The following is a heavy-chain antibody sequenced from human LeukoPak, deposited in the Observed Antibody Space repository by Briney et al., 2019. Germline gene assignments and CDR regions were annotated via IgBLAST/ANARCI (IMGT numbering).Heavy chain of an antibody. CDR2: VKQDGSEK. Sequence: PGGSLRLSCAASGFTFSSYWMSWVRQAPGKGLEWVANVKQDGSEKYYVDSVKGRFTISSDNAKNSLYLQMNSLRAEDTAVYYCARDQGAHGMDVWGQGTTVTVSS. CDR1: GFTFSSYW. D-gene: IGHD4/OR15-4a*01. CDR3: ARDQGAHGMDV. V-gene: IGHV3-7*01. J-gene: IGHJ6*02.